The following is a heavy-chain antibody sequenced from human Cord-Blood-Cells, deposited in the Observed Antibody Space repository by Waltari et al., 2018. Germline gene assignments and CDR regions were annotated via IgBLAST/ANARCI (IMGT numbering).Heavy chain of an antibody. V-gene: IGHV3-33*01. Sequence: QVQLVESGGGVVQPGRSLRLSCAASGFTFSSYGMHWVRPAPGNGLEWVAVIWYDGSNKYYADSVKGRFTISRDNSKNTLYLQMNSLRAEDTAVYYCARDLIYYDSSGYYPTFGYWGQGTLVTVSS. CDR1: GFTFSSYG. CDR3: ARDLIYYDSSGYYPTFGY. J-gene: IGHJ4*02. CDR2: IWYDGSNK. D-gene: IGHD3-22*01.